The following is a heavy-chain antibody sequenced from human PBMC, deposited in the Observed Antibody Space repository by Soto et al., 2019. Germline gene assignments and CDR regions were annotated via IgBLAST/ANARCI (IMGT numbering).Heavy chain of an antibody. D-gene: IGHD3-10*01. V-gene: IGHV4-4*07. CDR3: ARVRDYGLGTNRHYYGMDV. J-gene: IGHJ6*02. CDR2: LYTMGST. Sequence: QVQLQESGPGLVKSSETLSLTCTVSGGSISGYYWSWIRQPAGKGLEWIGRLYTMGSTNYNPSLQSRVTMSVDTSKTEFSLKVSSVPAADTAVYFCARVRDYGLGTNRHYYGMDVWGQGTTVTVSS. CDR1: GGSISGYY.